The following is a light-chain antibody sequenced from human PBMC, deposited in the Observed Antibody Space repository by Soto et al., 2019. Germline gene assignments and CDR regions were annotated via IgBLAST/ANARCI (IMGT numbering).Light chain of an antibody. Sequence: EILMTQSPATLSVSPGERVTFSCRASQSVSYYLAWYQQKPGQAPRLLIYDASTRATGIPVRFSGSGSGTEFTLTIRSLQSEDFGVYYCQQNKDWPGTFGQGTKVEIK. V-gene: IGKV3-15*01. CDR3: QQNKDWPGT. CDR2: DAS. J-gene: IGKJ1*01. CDR1: QSVSYY.